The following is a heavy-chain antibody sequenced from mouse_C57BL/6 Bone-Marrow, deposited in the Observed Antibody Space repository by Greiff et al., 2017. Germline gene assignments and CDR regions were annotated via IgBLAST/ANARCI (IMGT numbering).Heavy chain of an antibody. Sequence: QVQLQQPGAELVKPGASVKLSCKASGYTFTSYWMHWVKQRPGQGLEWIGMIHPNSGSTNYNEKFKSKATLTVDKSSSTAYMQLSSLTSEASAVYYCARYDGYYGLGPYFDYWGQGTTLTVSS. CDR2: IHPNSGST. D-gene: IGHD2-3*01. J-gene: IGHJ2*01. V-gene: IGHV1-64*01. CDR1: GYTFTSYW. CDR3: ARYDGYYGLGPYFDY.